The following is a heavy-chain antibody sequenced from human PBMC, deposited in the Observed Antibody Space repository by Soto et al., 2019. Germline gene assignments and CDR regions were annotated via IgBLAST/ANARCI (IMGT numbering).Heavy chain of an antibody. CDR2: IYYSGST. CDR3: ARSESWQQLAWGDYYYYGMDG. D-gene: IGHD6-13*01. Sequence: ASETLSLTCTVSGGSISSYYWSWIRQPPGKGLEWNGYIYYSGSTNYNPSLKSRVTISVDTSKNQFSLKLSSVTAADTAVYYCARSESWQQLAWGDYYYYGMDGWGQGTTVT. J-gene: IGHJ6*02. V-gene: IGHV4-59*08. CDR1: GGSISSYY.